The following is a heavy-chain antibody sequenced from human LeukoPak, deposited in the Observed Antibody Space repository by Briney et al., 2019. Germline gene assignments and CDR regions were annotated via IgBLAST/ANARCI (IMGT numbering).Heavy chain of an antibody. Sequence: PGGSLRLSCAASGFMFNNYWMSWVRQAPGKGLEWVANIKQDGSEKYYVDSVKGRFTISRDNAKNSLYLQMNSLRAEDTAVYYCARDRGVKWLFPADFDYWGQGTLVTVSS. J-gene: IGHJ4*02. D-gene: IGHD3-10*01. CDR2: IKQDGSEK. CDR1: GFMFNNYW. CDR3: ARDRGVKWLFPADFDY. V-gene: IGHV3-7*01.